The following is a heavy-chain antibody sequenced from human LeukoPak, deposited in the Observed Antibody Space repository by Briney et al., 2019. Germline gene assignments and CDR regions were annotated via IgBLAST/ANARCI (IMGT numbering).Heavy chain of an antibody. J-gene: IGHJ4*02. CDR3: AKNPYEYYFDY. V-gene: IGHV1-2*02. CDR1: GYTLTCYY. Sequence: GASVKVSCKASGYTLTCYYMHWVRLAPGQGLEWMGWINPSNGDTNYAQKFQGRVTMTRDTSISTAYMELSRLRSDDTAVYYCAKNPYEYYFDYWGQGTLVTVSS. CDR2: INPSNGDT. D-gene: IGHD5-12*01.